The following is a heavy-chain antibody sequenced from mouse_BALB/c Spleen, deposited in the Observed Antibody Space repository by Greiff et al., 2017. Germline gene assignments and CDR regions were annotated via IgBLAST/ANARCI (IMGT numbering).Heavy chain of an antibody. CDR2: IYPGDGDT. CDR3: ARDDYDDYAMDY. D-gene: IGHD2-4*01. V-gene: IGHV1-82*01. J-gene: IGHJ4*01. Sequence: QVQLQQSGPELVKPGASVKISCKASGYAFSSSWMNWVKQRPGQGLEWIGRIYPGDGDTNYNGKFKGKATLTADKSSSTAYMQLSSLTSVDSAVYFCARDDYDDYAMDYWGQGTSVTVSS. CDR1: GYAFSSSW.